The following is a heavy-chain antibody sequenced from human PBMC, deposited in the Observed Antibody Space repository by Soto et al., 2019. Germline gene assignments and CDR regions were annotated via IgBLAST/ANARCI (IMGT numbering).Heavy chain of an antibody. CDR2: IIPIFGTA. CDR3: ARFRHYYDSSGYSYDY. V-gene: IGHV1-69*01. J-gene: IGHJ4*02. Sequence: QVQLVQSGAEVKKPGSSVKVSCKASGGTFSSYAISWVRQAPGQGLEWMGGIIPIFGTANYAQKFQGRGTSTADESTSTAYMELSSLRSEDTAVYYCARFRHYYDSSGYSYDYWGQGTLVTVSS. D-gene: IGHD3-22*01. CDR1: GGTFSSYA.